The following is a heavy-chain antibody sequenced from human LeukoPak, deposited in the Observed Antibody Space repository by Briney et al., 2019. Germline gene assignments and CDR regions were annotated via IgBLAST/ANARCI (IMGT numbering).Heavy chain of an antibody. Sequence: SETLSLTCTVSGGSISSYYLSWIRQPAGKGLEWIGRIYTSGSTNYNPSLKSRVTMSVDTSKNQFSLKLSSVTAADMAVYYCAGDDSTVYEKFDPWGQGTLVTVSS. D-gene: IGHD3-22*01. V-gene: IGHV4-4*07. CDR3: AGDDSTVYEKFDP. CDR1: GGSISSYY. J-gene: IGHJ5*02. CDR2: IYTSGST.